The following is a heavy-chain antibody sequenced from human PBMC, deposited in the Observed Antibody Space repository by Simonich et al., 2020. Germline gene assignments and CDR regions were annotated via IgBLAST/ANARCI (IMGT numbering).Heavy chain of an antibody. Sequence: EVQLVESGGGLVQPGGSLRISCAASGFTFSIYWMHWVRQAPGKGRGGVARFNREGSRTSYADSVKGRFTISRDNAKNTLYLQMNSLRAEDTAVYYCARDYSNYDAFDIRGQGTMVTVSS. CDR3: ARDYSNYDAFDI. J-gene: IGHJ3*02. CDR2: FNREGSRT. V-gene: IGHV3-74*01. CDR1: GFTFSIYW. D-gene: IGHD4-4*01.